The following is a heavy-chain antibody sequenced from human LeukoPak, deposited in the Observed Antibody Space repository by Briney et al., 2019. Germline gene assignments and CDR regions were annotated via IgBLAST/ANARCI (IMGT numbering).Heavy chain of an antibody. Sequence: GASVKVSCKASGYTFTGYYMHWVRQAPGQGLEWMGWINPNSGGTNYAQKFQGRVTMTRDTSISTAYMELSRLRSDDTAVYYCARDAVVAATRYMDYYYYYMDVWGKGTTVTVSS. CDR1: GYTFTGYY. D-gene: IGHD2-15*01. CDR2: INPNSGGT. CDR3: ARDAVVAATRYMDYYYYYMDV. J-gene: IGHJ6*03. V-gene: IGHV1-2*02.